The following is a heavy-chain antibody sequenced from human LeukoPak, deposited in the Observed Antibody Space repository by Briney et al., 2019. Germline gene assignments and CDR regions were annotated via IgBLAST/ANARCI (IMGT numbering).Heavy chain of an antibody. CDR1: GFTLSSYT. J-gene: IGHJ6*02. CDR2: IHGGSGTM. CDR3: ARGRLPRTTYGMDV. V-gene: IGHV3-48*01. Sequence: GGSLRLSCAASGFTLSSYTMNWVRQAPGKGLEWISYIHGGSGTMYYADSLRGRFTISRDTAKNSLYLQMNSLRAEDTAVYYCARGRLPRTTYGMDVWGQGTTVTVSS. D-gene: IGHD1-7*01.